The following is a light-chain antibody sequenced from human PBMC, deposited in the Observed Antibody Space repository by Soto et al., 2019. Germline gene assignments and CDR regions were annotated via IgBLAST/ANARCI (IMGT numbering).Light chain of an antibody. CDR1: QTISSW. J-gene: IGKJ1*01. Sequence: DIQMTQSRSTTSGSVGLRFTITSRASQTISSWLAWYQQKKGKAPKVMIYKASTLKSGVPSRFSGSGYGTEFNLTISSLQTDDFATYYCQHYNSYSEAFGQGTKVDIK. V-gene: IGKV1-5*03. CDR2: KAS. CDR3: QHYNSYSEA.